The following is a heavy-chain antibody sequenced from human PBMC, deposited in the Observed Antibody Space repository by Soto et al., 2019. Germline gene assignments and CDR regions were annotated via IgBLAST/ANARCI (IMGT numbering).Heavy chain of an antibody. Sequence: QLQLQESGSGLVKPSETLSLTCGVSGGSISSGGYSWSWIRQPPGKGLEWIGYIYHSGSTYYNPSLKSRVTISVDRSKNQFFLKLSSVTAADTAVYYCARAYSSSWPNAFDIWGQGTLVTVSS. CDR2: IYHSGST. J-gene: IGHJ3*02. CDR3: ARAYSSSWPNAFDI. CDR1: GGSISSGGYS. D-gene: IGHD6-13*01. V-gene: IGHV4-30-2*01.